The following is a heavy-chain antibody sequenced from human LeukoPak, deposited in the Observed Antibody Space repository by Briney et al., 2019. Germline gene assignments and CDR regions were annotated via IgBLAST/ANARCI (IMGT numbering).Heavy chain of an antibody. CDR2: ISGRGGNT. D-gene: IGHD4-17*01. J-gene: IGHJ5*02. CDR1: GFTFSSYA. CDR3: ANCYGDCPRYNWFDP. V-gene: IGHV3-23*01. Sequence: GGSLRLSCAASGFTFSSYAMSWVRQAPGQGLEWVSAISGRGGNTNYADFAKGRFTISRHTSKHTLHMQINSLRAEDTAAYYCANCYGDCPRYNWFDPWGQGTLVTVSS.